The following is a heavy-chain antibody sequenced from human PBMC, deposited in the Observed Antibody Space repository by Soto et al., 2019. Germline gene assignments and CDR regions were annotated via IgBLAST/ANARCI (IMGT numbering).Heavy chain of an antibody. V-gene: IGHV3-21*01. CDR1: RFTFNKYN. CDR3: ARDGRELVSPYYYYYMDV. D-gene: IGHD6-6*01. J-gene: IGHJ6*03. CDR2: ISRGNTYI. Sequence: GGSLRLSCAASRFTFNKYNMNWVRQAPGQGLEWVSSISRGNTYIYYADSVKGRFTISRDNAKNSLYLQMNSLRAEDTAVYYCARDGRELVSPYYYYYMDVWGKGTTVTVSS.